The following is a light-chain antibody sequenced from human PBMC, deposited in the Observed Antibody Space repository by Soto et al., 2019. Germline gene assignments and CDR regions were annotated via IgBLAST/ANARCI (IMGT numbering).Light chain of an antibody. J-gene: IGKJ4*01. V-gene: IGKV1-9*01. Sequence: DIQFTHSPSFLSASVVDRVTLTFRASQCISTFLAWYQQHPGTAPKRLIYDASNLQSGVPSRFSGSGSGTEFTLTISSLQPEDFATYYCQKVNNYPLTFGGGTKVDIK. CDR2: DAS. CDR1: QCISTF. CDR3: QKVNNYPLT.